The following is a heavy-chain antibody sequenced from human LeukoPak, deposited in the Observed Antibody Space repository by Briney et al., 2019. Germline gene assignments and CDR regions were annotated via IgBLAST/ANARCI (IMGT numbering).Heavy chain of an antibody. D-gene: IGHD3-9*01. CDR1: GGSISSNNW. V-gene: IGHV4-4*02. CDR2: IYHSGSP. CDR3: ARAVFSYSYFDY. J-gene: IGHJ4*02. Sequence: TSETLSLTCAVSGGSISSNNWWGWVRQPPGKGLEWIGEIYHSGSPNYNPSLKSRVTISVDKSRNHFSLNLSSVTAADTAVYYCARAVFSYSYFDYWGQGTLVTVSS.